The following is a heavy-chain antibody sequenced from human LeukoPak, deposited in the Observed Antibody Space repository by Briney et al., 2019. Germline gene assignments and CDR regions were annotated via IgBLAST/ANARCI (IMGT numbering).Heavy chain of an antibody. CDR3: AKAMGRFLEWFGGAFDI. CDR2: ISWNSGSI. J-gene: IGHJ3*02. CDR1: GFTFDDYA. D-gene: IGHD3-3*01. Sequence: TGGSLRLSCAASGFTFDDYAMHWVRQAPGKGLEWVSGISWNSGSIGYADSVKGRFTISRDNAKNSLYLQMNSLRAEDMALYYCAKAMGRFLEWFGGAFDIWGQGTMVTVSS. V-gene: IGHV3-9*03.